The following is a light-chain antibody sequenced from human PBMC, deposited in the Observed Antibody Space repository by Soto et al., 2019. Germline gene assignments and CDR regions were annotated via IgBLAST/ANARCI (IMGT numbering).Light chain of an antibody. Sequence: EIVMTQSTATLSVSPGERATLSCRASQSVSSNLAWYQQKPGQAPRLLIYGASTRDTGIPARFSGSGSGTEFTLTISSLQSEDFAVYYCQQYNNWPPVFGQGTKLEIK. CDR1: QSVSSN. CDR3: QQYNNWPPV. CDR2: GAS. V-gene: IGKV3-15*01. J-gene: IGKJ2*01.